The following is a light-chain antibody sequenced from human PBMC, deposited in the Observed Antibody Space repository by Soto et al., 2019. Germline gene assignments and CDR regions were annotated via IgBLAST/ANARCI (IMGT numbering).Light chain of an antibody. J-gene: IGLJ1*01. CDR3: SSFTSSNTYV. CDR2: DVT. CDR1: SSDVGTYNR. V-gene: IGLV2-18*02. Sequence: VTISLKKTSSDVGTYNRVSWYQQPPGTAPKLMIYDVTNRPSGVPDRFSGSKSGNTASLTISGLQAEDEADYYCSSFTSSNTYVFGTGTKVTVL.